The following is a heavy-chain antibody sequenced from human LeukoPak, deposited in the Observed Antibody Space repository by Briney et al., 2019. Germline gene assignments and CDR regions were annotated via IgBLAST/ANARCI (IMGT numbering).Heavy chain of an antibody. Sequence: GGSLRLSCAASGVTFSSYSMNWGRQALGEGVEWVSSISSSSSYIYYADSVKGRFTIFRDNAKNSLYLQMNSLRDEDTAVYYCARGIAAAGHYYYMDVWGKGTTVTVSS. D-gene: IGHD6-13*01. CDR2: ISSSSSYI. CDR3: ARGIAAAGHYYYMDV. V-gene: IGHV3-21*01. J-gene: IGHJ6*03. CDR1: GVTFSSYS.